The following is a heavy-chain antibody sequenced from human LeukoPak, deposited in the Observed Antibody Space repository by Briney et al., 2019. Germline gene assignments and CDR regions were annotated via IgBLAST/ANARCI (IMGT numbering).Heavy chain of an antibody. CDR3: ARLHGGKGQYYFDF. V-gene: IGHV4-4*09. J-gene: IGHJ4*02. CDR1: GVSISSYS. Sequence: PSETLSLTCTVCGVSISSYSWNWIRQPPGKGKEWIGYISTSGSTNSNPSLKSRVTMSVDTSQSQFSLNLSSVAAADTAVYYCARLHGGKGQYYFDFWGQGTLVTVSS. CDR2: ISTSGST. D-gene: IGHD4-23*01.